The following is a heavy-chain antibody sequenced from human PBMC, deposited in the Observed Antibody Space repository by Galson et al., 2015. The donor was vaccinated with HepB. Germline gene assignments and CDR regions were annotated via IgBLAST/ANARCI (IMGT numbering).Heavy chain of an antibody. V-gene: IGHV3-48*04. D-gene: IGHD4-17*01. CDR2: ISSSSSTI. CDR3: ARDFDYGDAAGMDV. J-gene: IGHJ6*02. CDR1: GFTFSSYS. Sequence: SLRLSCAASGFTFSSYSMNWVRQAPGKGLEWVSYISSSSSTIYYADSVKGRFTISRDNAKNSLYLQMNSLRAEDMAVYYCARDFDYGDAAGMDVWGQGTTVTVSS.